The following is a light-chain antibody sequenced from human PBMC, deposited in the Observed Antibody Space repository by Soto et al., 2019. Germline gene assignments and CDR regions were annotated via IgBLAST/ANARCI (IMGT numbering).Light chain of an antibody. J-gene: IGKJ4*01. CDR1: QSVSSN. Sequence: EIVMTQSPATLSVSPGERATISCRASQSVSSNLAWYQQKPGQAPRLLIYGASTRATGIPARFSGSGSGTEFTLTISSLQSEDFAVYYCQQYNNWPPLTLGGGTKVEIK. CDR2: GAS. V-gene: IGKV3-15*01. CDR3: QQYNNWPPLT.